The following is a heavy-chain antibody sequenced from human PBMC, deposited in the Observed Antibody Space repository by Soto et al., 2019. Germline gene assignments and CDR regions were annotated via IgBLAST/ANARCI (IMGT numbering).Heavy chain of an antibody. D-gene: IGHD1-26*01. CDR3: ARLYSPQIVGATTEVVRVWYFDY. CDR1: GGSISSYY. Sequence: SETLSLTCTVSGGSISSYYWSWIRQPPGKGLEWIGYIYYSGSTNYNPSLKSRVTISVDTSKNQFSLKLSSVTAADTAVYYCARLYSPQIVGATTEVVRVWYFDYWGQGTLVTVSS. V-gene: IGHV4-59*08. CDR2: IYYSGST. J-gene: IGHJ4*02.